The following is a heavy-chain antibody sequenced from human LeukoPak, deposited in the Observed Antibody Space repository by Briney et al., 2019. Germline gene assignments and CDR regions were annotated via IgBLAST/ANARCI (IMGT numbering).Heavy chain of an antibody. CDR2: ISSSSSYI. CDR1: GFTFSSYS. D-gene: IGHD6-19*01. V-gene: IGHV3-21*01. J-gene: IGHJ3*02. Sequence: PGGSLRLSCAASGFTFSSYSMNWVRQAPGKGLEWVSSISSSSSYIYYADSVKGRFTISRDNAKNSLYLQMNSLRAEDTAVYYCARGYSSGWYQFGAFDIWGQGTMVTVSS. CDR3: ARGYSSGWYQFGAFDI.